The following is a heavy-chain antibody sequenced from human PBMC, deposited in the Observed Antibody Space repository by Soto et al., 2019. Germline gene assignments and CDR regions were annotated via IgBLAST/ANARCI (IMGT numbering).Heavy chain of an antibody. V-gene: IGHV1-46*01. Sequence: XSVKVSCKASGYTFTGYYMHWVRQAPGQGLEWMGIINPSGGSTSYAQKFQGRVTMTRDTSTSTVYMELSSLRSEDTAVYYCARDMYRNPWGMDVWGQGTTVTVSS. CDR1: GYTFTGYY. CDR3: ARDMYRNPWGMDV. J-gene: IGHJ6*02. CDR2: INPSGGST. D-gene: IGHD1-26*01.